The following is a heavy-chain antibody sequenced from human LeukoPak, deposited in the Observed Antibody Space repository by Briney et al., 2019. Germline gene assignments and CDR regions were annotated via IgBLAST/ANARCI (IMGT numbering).Heavy chain of an antibody. CDR2: ISTYNGNT. D-gene: IGHD3-22*01. Sequence: ASVKVSCKGSGYTFDRYGVSWVRQAPGQGLEWMGWISTYNGNTIYAQKIQGRVTMTTDTSANTVYMELGSLRFDDTAVYYCARGSSGYSKELDPWGQGTLVTVSS. CDR1: GYTFDRYG. J-gene: IGHJ5*02. CDR3: ARGSSGYSKELDP. V-gene: IGHV1-18*01.